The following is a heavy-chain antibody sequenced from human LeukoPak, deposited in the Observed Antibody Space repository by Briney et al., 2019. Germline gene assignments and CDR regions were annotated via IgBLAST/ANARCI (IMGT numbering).Heavy chain of an antibody. J-gene: IGHJ6*02. CDR2: INHSGST. Sequence: SETLSLTCAVYGGSFRGYYRSWIRQPPGKGLEWIGEINHSGSTNYNPSLKSRVIISVDTSKNQFSLKLSSVTAADTAVYYCARGERWLQSAYYYYGMDVWGQGTTVTVSS. V-gene: IGHV4-34*01. CDR3: ARGERWLQSAYYYYGMDV. CDR1: GGSFRGYY. D-gene: IGHD5-24*01.